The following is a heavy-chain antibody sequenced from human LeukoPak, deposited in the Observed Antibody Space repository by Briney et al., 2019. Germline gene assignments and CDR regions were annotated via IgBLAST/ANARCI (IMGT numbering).Heavy chain of an antibody. CDR3: ATPEAARPAFDI. Sequence: GGSLRLSCAASVFTFRSYWMHWVRQAPGKGLVWVSRINSDGSTTSYADSVRGRFTISRDNAKNTLYLQMSSLRAEDTAVYYCATPEAARPAFDIWGQGTMVTVSS. V-gene: IGHV3-74*01. CDR1: VFTFRSYW. CDR2: INSDGSTT. D-gene: IGHD6-6*01. J-gene: IGHJ3*02.